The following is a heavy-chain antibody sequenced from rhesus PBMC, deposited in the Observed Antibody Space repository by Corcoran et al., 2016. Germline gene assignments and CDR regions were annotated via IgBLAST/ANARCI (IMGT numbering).Heavy chain of an antibody. CDR1: GGSISSNY. J-gene: IGHJ4*01. CDR3: ARLGGSWNNVLSFDY. V-gene: IGHV4-173*01. CDR2: ISGSGGST. Sequence: QLQLQESGPGLVKPSETLSLTCAVSGGSISSNYWSWIRQPPGKGLEWIGRISGSGGSTDYNPSLKSPVTISPDTSKNQFSLKLSSVTAADTAVYCCARLGGSWNNVLSFDYWGQGVLVTVSS. D-gene: IGHD1-20*01.